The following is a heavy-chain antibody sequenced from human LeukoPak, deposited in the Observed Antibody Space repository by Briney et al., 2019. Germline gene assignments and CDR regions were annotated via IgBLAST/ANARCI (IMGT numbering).Heavy chain of an antibody. Sequence: PGGSLRLSCAASGFTFDDYAMHWVRQAPGKGLEWVSGISWNSGSIGYADSVKGRFTISRDNAKNSLYLQMNSLRAEDTAVYYCARGYCSGGSCNRRWFDPWGQGTLVTVSS. CDR3: ARGYCSGGSCNRRWFDP. D-gene: IGHD2-15*01. CDR2: ISWNSGSI. J-gene: IGHJ5*02. V-gene: IGHV3-9*01. CDR1: GFTFDDYA.